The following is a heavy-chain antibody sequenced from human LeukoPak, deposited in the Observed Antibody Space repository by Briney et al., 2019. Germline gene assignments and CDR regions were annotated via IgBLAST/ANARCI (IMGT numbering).Heavy chain of an antibody. Sequence: GGSLRLSCAASGFIFSNYAMHWVRQAPGKGLVWVSRINSDGSSTSYADSVKGRFTISRDNAKNTLYLQMNSLRVEDTAVYYCARDYGRSRDYGMDVWGPGTTVTVSS. D-gene: IGHD3-10*01. J-gene: IGHJ6*02. V-gene: IGHV3-74*01. CDR1: GFIFSNYA. CDR2: INSDGSST. CDR3: ARDYGRSRDYGMDV.